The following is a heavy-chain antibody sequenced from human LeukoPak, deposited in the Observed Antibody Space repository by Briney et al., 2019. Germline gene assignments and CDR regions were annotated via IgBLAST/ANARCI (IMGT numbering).Heavy chain of an antibody. J-gene: IGHJ3*02. CDR3: ARGAPKEIQLWLRLRGVAFDI. CDR2: INHSGST. CDR1: SGSFSGYY. D-gene: IGHD5-18*01. Sequence: PSETLSLTCAVYSGSFSGYYWSWIRQPPGKGLEWIGEINHSGSTNYNPSLKSRVTISVDTSKNQFSLKLNSVTAADTAVYYCARGAPKEIQLWLRLRGVAFDIWGQGTMVTVSS. V-gene: IGHV4-34*01.